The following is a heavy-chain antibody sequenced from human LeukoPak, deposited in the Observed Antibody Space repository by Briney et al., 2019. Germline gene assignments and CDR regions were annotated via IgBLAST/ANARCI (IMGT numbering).Heavy chain of an antibody. CDR3: ARDAYLWLHYYYYYYGMDV. D-gene: IGHD5-18*01. V-gene: IGHV3-7*01. CDR2: IKHDGSEK. CDR1: GFTFSRHW. J-gene: IGHJ6*02. Sequence: GGSLRLSCAASGFTFSRHWMTWVRQAPGKGLEWVANIKHDGSEKNYVDSVMGRFAISRDNAKNSLYLQMNSLRAEDTAVYYCARDAYLWLHYYYYYYGMDVWGQGNPGHRLL.